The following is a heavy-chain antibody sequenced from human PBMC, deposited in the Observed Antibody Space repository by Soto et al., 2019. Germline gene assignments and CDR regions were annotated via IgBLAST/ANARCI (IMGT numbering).Heavy chain of an antibody. D-gene: IGHD3-10*01. V-gene: IGHV4-39*01. CDR1: GGSISSYY. Sequence: SETLSLTCTVSGGSISSYYWGWIRQSPEKGLEWIASISYSGSTYYNPSLKSRVTISVDTSKNQFSLKLSSVTAADTAVYYCARRGSGSYSDYWGQGTLVTVSS. CDR2: ISYSGST. J-gene: IGHJ4*02. CDR3: ARRGSGSYSDY.